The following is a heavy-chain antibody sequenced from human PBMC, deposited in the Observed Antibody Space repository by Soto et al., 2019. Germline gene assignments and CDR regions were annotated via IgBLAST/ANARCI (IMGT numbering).Heavy chain of an antibody. CDR2: IKSKTDGGTT. CDR1: GFTFSNAW. J-gene: IGHJ5*02. CDR3: TTEPYDFWRPQGFDP. V-gene: IGHV3-15*01. Sequence: GGSLRLSCAASGFTFSNAWMSWVRQAPGKGLEWVGRIKSKTDGGTTDYAAPVKGRFTISRDDSKNTLYLQMNSLKTEDTAVYYCTTEPYDFWRPQGFDPWGQGTLVTVSS. D-gene: IGHD3-3*01.